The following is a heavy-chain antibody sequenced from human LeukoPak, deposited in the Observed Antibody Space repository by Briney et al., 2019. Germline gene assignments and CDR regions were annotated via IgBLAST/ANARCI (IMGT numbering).Heavy chain of an antibody. CDR3: ARDPYCSSTSCYMVLYYYGMDV. J-gene: IGHJ6*02. V-gene: IGHV3-48*01. CDR1: GFSFSLYS. CDR2: ISDTSAM. Sequence: GGSLRLSCVASGFSFSLYSMRWVRQAPGKGLEWVSYISDTSAMYYADSVRGRFTISRDNAKNSLFLQMNSLRVEDTGVYYCARDPYCSSTSCYMVLYYYGMDVWGQGTTVTVSS. D-gene: IGHD2-2*02.